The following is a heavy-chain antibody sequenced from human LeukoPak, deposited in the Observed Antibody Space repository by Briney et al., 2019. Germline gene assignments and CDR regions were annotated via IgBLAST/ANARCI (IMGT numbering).Heavy chain of an antibody. Sequence: PSETLSLTCTVSGGSISSSSYYWGWIRQPPGKGLEWIGSIYYSGSTYYNPSLKSRVTISVDTSKNQFSLKLSSVTAADTAVYYCASLLSRRDFFDPWGQGTLVTVSS. CDR1: GGSISSSSYY. J-gene: IGHJ5*02. CDR3: ASLLSRRDFFDP. D-gene: IGHD3-16*01. CDR2: IYYSGST. V-gene: IGHV4-39*07.